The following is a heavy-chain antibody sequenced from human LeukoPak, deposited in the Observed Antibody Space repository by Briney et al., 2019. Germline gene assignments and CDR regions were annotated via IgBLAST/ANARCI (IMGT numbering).Heavy chain of an antibody. CDR1: GGSISSGGYY. CDR3: ARGDYSSSWYEYNWIDP. J-gene: IGHJ5*02. CDR2: IYHSGST. Sequence: PSQTLSLTCTVSGGSISSGGYYWSWIRQPPGKGLEWIGYIYHSGSTYYSPSLKSLVTISVDTSKNQFSLKLNSVTAADTAVYYCARGDYSSSWYEYNWIDPWGQGTLVTVSS. V-gene: IGHV4-30-2*01. D-gene: IGHD6-13*01.